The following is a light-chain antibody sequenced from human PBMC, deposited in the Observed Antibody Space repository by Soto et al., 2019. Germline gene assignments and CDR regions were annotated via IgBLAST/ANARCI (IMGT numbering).Light chain of an antibody. J-gene: IGKJ4*01. V-gene: IGKV3-11*01. CDR3: QQRSNWPQLT. CDR1: QSVSRY. Sequence: EIVLTQSPATLSLSPGERATLSCRASQSVSRYLAWYQQKPGQAPRLLIYDASNRATGIPARFSGSGSGTDVTLTISSLEPEDFAVYYCQQRSNWPQLTFGGGTKVEIK. CDR2: DAS.